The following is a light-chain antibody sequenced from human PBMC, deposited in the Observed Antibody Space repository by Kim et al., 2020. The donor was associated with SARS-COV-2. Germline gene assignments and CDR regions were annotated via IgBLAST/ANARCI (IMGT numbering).Light chain of an antibody. CDR3: QQYGSYPYS. CDR2: AAS. J-gene: IGKJ2*03. CDR1: RSVISSY. V-gene: IGKV3-20*01. Sequence: LAPREGATLSSRAVRSVISSYLAWYQQKTGQAPRLLIYAASSGATGIPDRFSGSGSGTDFTLTISRLESEDFAMYYCQQYGSYPYSFGQGTKLEI.